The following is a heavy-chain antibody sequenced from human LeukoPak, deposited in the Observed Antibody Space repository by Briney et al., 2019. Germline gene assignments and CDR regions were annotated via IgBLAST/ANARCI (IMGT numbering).Heavy chain of an antibody. J-gene: IGHJ6*03. D-gene: IGHD3-3*01. CDR2: IYYSGST. V-gene: IGHV4-39*07. CDR3: ARVCDFWSGYSFRYYYYYMDV. Sequence: SETLSLTCTVSGGSISSSSYYWGWIRQPPGKGLEWIGSIYYSGSTYYNPSLKSRVTISVDTSKSQFSLKLSSVTAADTAVYYCARVCDFWSGYSFRYYYYYMDVWGKGTTVTVSS. CDR1: GGSISSSSYY.